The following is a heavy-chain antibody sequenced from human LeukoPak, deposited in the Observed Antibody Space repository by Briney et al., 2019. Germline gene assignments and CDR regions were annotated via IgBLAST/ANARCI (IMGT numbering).Heavy chain of an antibody. J-gene: IGHJ6*02. V-gene: IGHV1-46*01. CDR3: ASSPYYDFWSGPAYYYGMDV. CDR2: INPSGGST. CDR1: GYTFTSYY. D-gene: IGHD3-3*01. Sequence: GASVKVSCKASGYTFTSYYMHWVRQAPGQGLEWMGIINPSGGSTSYAQKFQGRVTMTRDTSTSTVYMELSSLRAEDTAVYYCASSPYYDFWSGPAYYYGMDVWGQGTTVTVSS.